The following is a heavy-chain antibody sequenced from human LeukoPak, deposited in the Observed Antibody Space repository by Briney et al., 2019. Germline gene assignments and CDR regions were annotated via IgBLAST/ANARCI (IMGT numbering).Heavy chain of an antibody. CDR1: GGSFSGYY. CDR3: ARVRLGSTVVTHYGMDV. J-gene: IGHJ6*02. Sequence: SETLSLTCAVYGGSFSGYYWSWIRQPPGKGLEWIGEINHSGSTNYNPSLKSRVTISVDTSKNQFSLKLSSVTAADTAVYYCARVRLGSTVVTHYGMDVWGQGTTVTVSS. CDR2: INHSGST. V-gene: IGHV4-34*01. D-gene: IGHD4-23*01.